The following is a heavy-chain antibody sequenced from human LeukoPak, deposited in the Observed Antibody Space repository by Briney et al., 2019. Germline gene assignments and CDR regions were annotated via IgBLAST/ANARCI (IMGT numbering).Heavy chain of an antibody. CDR1: GYTLTHHF. CDR2: ARPSGGST. CDR3: ARDEDYGPCEGPAALHY. D-gene: IGHD4-17*01. V-gene: IGHV1-46*01. Sequence: ASVEVPFKALGYTLTHHFMHLVRQARGEGPEGLGVARPSGGSTTYAQKFQGRSTVTRDTSTSTVYMELTGLRSEDTAKYYCARDEDYGPCEGPAALHYWGRGGLVTVCS. J-gene: IGHJ4*02.